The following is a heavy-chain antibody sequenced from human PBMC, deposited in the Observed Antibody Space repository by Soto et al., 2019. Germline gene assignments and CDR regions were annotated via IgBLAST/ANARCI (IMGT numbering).Heavy chain of an antibody. D-gene: IGHD5-18*01. CDR3: AKSLVDTAMATPIFDY. V-gene: IGHV3-23*01. J-gene: IGHJ4*02. CDR2: ISGSGGST. CDR1: GFTFSSYA. Sequence: AGGSLRLSCAASGFTFSSYAMSWVRQAPGKGLEWVSAISGSGGSTYYADSVKGRFTISRDNSKNTLYLQMNSLRAEDTAVYYCAKSLVDTAMATPIFDYWGQGTLVTVSS.